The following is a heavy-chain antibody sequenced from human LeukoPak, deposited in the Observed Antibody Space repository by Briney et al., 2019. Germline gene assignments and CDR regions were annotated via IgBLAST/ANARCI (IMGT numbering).Heavy chain of an antibody. CDR2: IYYSGST. Sequence: SETLSLTCTVSGGSISSSSYYWGWIRQPPGKGLEWIGNIYYSGSTNYNPSLQSRVTISIDRSKNQIALELSSVTAADTAVYYCAREIVGGFNPGAYWGQGTLVTVSS. CDR3: AREIVGGFNPGAY. V-gene: IGHV4-39*06. CDR1: GGSISSSSYY. D-gene: IGHD1-14*01. J-gene: IGHJ4*02.